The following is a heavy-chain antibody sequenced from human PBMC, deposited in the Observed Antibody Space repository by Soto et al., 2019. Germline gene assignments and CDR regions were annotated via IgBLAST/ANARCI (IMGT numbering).Heavy chain of an antibody. D-gene: IGHD2-2*01. CDR1: GYSISSGYY. CDR3: ARVYCSSTSCYDYYYYGMDV. CDR2: IYHSGST. Sequence: SGTLSLTCAVSGYSISSGYYWGWIRQPPGKGLEWIGSIYHSGSTYYNPSLKSRVTISVDTSKNQFSLKLSSVTAEDTAVYYCARVYCSSTSCYDYYYYGMDVWGQGTTVT. J-gene: IGHJ6*02. V-gene: IGHV4-38-2*01.